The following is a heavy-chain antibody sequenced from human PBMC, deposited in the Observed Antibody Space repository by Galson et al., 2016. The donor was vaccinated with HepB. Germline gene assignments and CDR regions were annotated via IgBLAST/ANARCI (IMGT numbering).Heavy chain of an antibody. D-gene: IGHD3-22*01. Sequence: SLRLSCAVSGFTVSTNYMSWVRQAPGKGLEWVSIIYKSEATYYADSVKGRFTISRDNSKNTVYLQMSSLRADDTAVYYCGREVATFYYDSSGYIDYWGQGTLVTVSS. CDR2: IYKSEAT. V-gene: IGHV3-53*01. J-gene: IGHJ4*02. CDR1: GFTVSTNY. CDR3: GREVATFYYDSSGYIDY.